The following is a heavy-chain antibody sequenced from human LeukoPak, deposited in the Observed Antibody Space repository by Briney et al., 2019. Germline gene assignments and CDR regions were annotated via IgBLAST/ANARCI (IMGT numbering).Heavy chain of an antibody. CDR1: GFTFSSYC. CDR2: INSDGSST. Sequence: GGSLRLSCAASGFTFSSYCMHWVRQAPAKGLVWVSRINSDGSSTSYADSVKGRFTISRGNAKNTLYLQMNSLRAEDTAVYYCARDGGSYRPDYWGQGTLVTVSS. J-gene: IGHJ4*02. V-gene: IGHV3-74*01. D-gene: IGHD1-26*01. CDR3: ARDGGSYRPDY.